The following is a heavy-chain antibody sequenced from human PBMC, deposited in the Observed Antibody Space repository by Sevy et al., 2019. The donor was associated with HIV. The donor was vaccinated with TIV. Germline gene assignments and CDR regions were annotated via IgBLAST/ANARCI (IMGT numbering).Heavy chain of an antibody. D-gene: IGHD3-10*01. V-gene: IGHV3-30*18. CDR2: ISYDGSNK. Sequence: GESLKISCAASGFTFSSYGMHWVRQAPGKGLEWVAVISYDGSNKYYADSVKGRFTISRDNSKNPLYLQMNSLRAEDTAVYYCAKFSGAGDYYYYYMDVWGKGTTVTVSS. CDR3: AKFSGAGDYYYYYMDV. J-gene: IGHJ6*03. CDR1: GFTFSSYG.